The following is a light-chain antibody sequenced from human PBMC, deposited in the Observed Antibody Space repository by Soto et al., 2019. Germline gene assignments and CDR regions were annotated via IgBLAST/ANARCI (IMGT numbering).Light chain of an antibody. J-gene: IGLJ2*01. CDR2: DVS. CDR1: SSDVGGYNY. CDR3: SSYTSSSTRV. Sequence: XSVLTQPASVSGSPGQSITISCTGTSSDVGGYNYVSWYQQHPGKAPKLMIYDVSNRPSGVSNRFSGSKSGNTASLTISGLQAEDEADYYCSSYTSSSTRVFGGGNQLTVL. V-gene: IGLV2-14*01.